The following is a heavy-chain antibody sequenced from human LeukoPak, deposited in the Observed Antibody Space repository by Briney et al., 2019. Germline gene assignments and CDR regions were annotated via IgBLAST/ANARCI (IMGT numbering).Heavy chain of an antibody. CDR3: AKYSSSGGYFDY. J-gene: IGHJ4*02. CDR1: GFTFSSYA. D-gene: IGHD6-13*01. CDR2: ISGSGGST. Sequence: PGGSLRLSCAASGFTFSSYAMSWVRQAPGKGLEWVPAISGSGGSTDYADSVQGRFTISRDNSKNTLYLQMNSLRAEDTAVYCCAKYSSSGGYFDYWGQGTLVTVSS. V-gene: IGHV3-23*01.